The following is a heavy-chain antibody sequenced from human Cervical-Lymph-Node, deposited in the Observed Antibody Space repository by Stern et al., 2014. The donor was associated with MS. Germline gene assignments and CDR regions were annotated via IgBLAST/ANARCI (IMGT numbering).Heavy chain of an antibody. CDR2: IHYNGNT. CDR3: ARHSGVMIAFRGGAVDPLDY. CDR1: GGSISSSGYY. Sequence: QVQLQQSGPGLVKPSETLSLTCIVSGGSISSSGYYWGWIRQTPGKGLEWIGSIHYNGNTYYSPSLRSRVAISVDTSKNHFPLKLSSVTAADTAVYYCARHSGVMIAFRGGAVDPLDYWGQGTLVTVSS. J-gene: IGHJ4*02. D-gene: IGHD3-16*01. V-gene: IGHV4-39*01.